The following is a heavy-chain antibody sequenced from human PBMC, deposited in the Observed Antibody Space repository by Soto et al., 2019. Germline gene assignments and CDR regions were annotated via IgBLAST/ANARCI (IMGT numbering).Heavy chain of an antibody. CDR2: ISVSGSMR. V-gene: IGHV3-48*03. CDR3: ATGVLSGTV. CDR1: GFTFSSNE. J-gene: IGHJ6*04. Sequence: PGGSLRLSCAPSGFTFSSNEMNWVRQAPGKGLEWVSYISVSGSMRFYADAVRGRFTISRDNTKKMLYLQMNSLRVKDTALYYCATGVLSGTVWGKGPTFTVPS. D-gene: IGHD3-3*01.